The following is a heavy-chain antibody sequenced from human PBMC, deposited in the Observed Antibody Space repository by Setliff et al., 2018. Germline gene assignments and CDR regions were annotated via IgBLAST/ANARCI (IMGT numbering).Heavy chain of an antibody. V-gene: IGHV5-51*01. CDR1: GYSFSNFW. D-gene: IGHD4-17*01. CDR3: SRDLQGSGDYVVDY. Sequence: PGESLKISCKGSGYSFSNFWIGWVRQMPGKGLEWMGIIYPGDSHTGYSPSFQGQVTMSADKSINTAYLQWSNLKASDTAIYYCSRDLQGSGDYVVDYWGQGTLVTVSS. CDR2: IYPGDSHT. J-gene: IGHJ4*02.